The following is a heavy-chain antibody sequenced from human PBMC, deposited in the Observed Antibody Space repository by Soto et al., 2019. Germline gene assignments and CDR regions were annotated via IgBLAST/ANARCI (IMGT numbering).Heavy chain of an antibody. D-gene: IGHD3-10*01. CDR2: IDIAGKT. Sequence: EVQLVESGGGLAQPGGSLRLSCAASGFTFRRYDMHWVRQATGKGLELVSAIDIAGKTYYPVSVRGRFTIARENAKNSLYLQMNGLRAGDTAVYYCAREGERGSGDSVDALDIWGQGTMVTVSS. CDR1: GFTFRRYD. CDR3: AREGERGSGDSVDALDI. J-gene: IGHJ3*02. V-gene: IGHV3-13*01.